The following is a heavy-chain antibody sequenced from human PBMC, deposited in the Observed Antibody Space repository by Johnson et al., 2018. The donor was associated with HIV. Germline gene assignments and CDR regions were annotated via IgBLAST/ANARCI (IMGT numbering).Heavy chain of an antibody. V-gene: IGHV3-30*04. Sequence: QVQLMESGGGVVQPGRSLRLSCAASGFTFSSYAMHWVRQAPGKGLEWVAVISYDGSNKYYADSVKGRFTISRDNSKNTLYLQMNSLRAEDTAVYYCARDVAPSYSSDGDYDAFDIWGQGTMVTVSS. CDR1: GFTFSSYA. CDR2: ISYDGSNK. J-gene: IGHJ3*02. CDR3: ARDVAPSYSSDGDYDAFDI. D-gene: IGHD6-25*01.